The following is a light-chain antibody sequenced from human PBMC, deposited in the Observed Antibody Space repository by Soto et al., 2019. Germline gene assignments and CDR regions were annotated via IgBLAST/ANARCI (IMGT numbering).Light chain of an antibody. CDR2: EVS. J-gene: IGLJ1*01. CDR3: CSYAGSSTYV. V-gene: IGLV2-23*02. Sequence: QSVLTQPASVSGSPGQSITISCTGTSSDVGSYNLVSWYQQHPGKAPKVMIYEVSKRPSGVSNRFSGSKSGNTASLTISGLQAEDETDYSCCSYAGSSTYVFRTGSNVTVL. CDR1: SSDVGSYNL.